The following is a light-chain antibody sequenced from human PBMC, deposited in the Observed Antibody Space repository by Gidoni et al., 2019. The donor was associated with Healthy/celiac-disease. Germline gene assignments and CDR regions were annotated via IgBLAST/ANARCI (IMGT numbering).Light chain of an antibody. CDR1: QSISIW. CDR2: KAS. V-gene: IGKV1-5*03. CDR3: QQYNSYPS. Sequence: DLQMTQSPSTLSASVGDRVTITCRASQSISIWLAWYQQKPGKAPKLLIYKASSLESGVPSRCSGSGSGTEFTLTSSSLQPDDFATYYCQQYNSYPSFGGGTKVEIK. J-gene: IGKJ4*01.